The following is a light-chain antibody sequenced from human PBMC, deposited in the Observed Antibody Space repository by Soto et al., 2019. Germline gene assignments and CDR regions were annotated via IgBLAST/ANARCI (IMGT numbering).Light chain of an antibody. CDR2: GAS. Sequence: EIVLTQSPATLSLSPGEGATLSCRASQSVSSNLAWYQQKPGQAPRLLIYGASTRATGIPARFSGSGSGTEFTLTISSLQSEDFAVYYCQQYNNWPPTFGQGTKVDIK. CDR3: QQYNNWPPT. J-gene: IGKJ1*01. CDR1: QSVSSN. V-gene: IGKV3-15*01.